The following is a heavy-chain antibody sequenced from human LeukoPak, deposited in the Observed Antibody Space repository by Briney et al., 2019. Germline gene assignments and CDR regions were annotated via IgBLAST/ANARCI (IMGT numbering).Heavy chain of an antibody. CDR2: ISSSSSYI. D-gene: IGHD6-19*01. CDR1: GFTFSSYS. Sequence: PGGSLRLSCAASGFTFSSYSMNWVRQAPGKGLEWVSSISSSSSYIYYADSVRGRFTISRDDAKNSLYLQMNSLRAEDTAVYYCARDLTTPGIAVAGTSGSYYYYGMDVWGQGTTVTVSS. J-gene: IGHJ6*02. V-gene: IGHV3-21*01. CDR3: ARDLTTPGIAVAGTSGSYYYYGMDV.